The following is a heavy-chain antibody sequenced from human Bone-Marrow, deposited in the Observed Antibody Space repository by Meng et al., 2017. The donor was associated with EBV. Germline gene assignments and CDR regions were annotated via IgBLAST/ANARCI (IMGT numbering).Heavy chain of an antibody. CDR3: VTRLASLTPD. J-gene: IGHJ1*01. CDR2: VDPENGET. D-gene: IGHD2-15*01. CDR1: GYTFTDYY. Sequence: EVQDLQSGAEVKKPGTSVKIACKVSGYTFTDYYIHWVQQAPGKGLEWMGLVDPENGETKFAEKFQGRVSITADTSTDTAYLEVNSLRSEDTAIYYCVTRLASLTPDWGQGTLVTVSS. V-gene: IGHV1-69-2*01.